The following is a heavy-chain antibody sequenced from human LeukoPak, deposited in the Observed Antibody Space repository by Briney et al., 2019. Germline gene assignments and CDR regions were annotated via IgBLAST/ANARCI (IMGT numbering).Heavy chain of an antibody. D-gene: IGHD3-22*01. CDR1: GGSFSGYY. CDR3: ARGLRNQYYYDSSGYYPLGY. J-gene: IGHJ4*02. Sequence: PSETLSLTCAVYGGSFSGYYWSWIRQPPGKGLEWIGEINHSGSTNYNPSLKSRVTISVDTSKNQFSLKLSSVTAADTAVYYCARGLRNQYYYDSSGYYPLGYWGQGTLVTVSS. CDR2: INHSGST. V-gene: IGHV4-34*01.